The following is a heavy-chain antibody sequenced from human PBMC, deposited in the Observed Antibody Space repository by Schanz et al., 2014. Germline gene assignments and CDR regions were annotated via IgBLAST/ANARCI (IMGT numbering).Heavy chain of an antibody. D-gene: IGHD1-26*01. CDR3: AKDQGPVLPPFDS. CDR1: GFTFSSYA. J-gene: IGHJ4*02. V-gene: IGHV3-23*04. Sequence: EVQLVESGGGLVQPGGSLRLSCAASGFTFSSYAMSWVRQAPGKGLEWVSGISGTGGGTAYYADSVKGRFTISRDNSMHTLYLHMNSLRDEDTAVYFCAKDQGPVLPPFDSWGQGTLVTVSS. CDR2: ISGTGGGTA.